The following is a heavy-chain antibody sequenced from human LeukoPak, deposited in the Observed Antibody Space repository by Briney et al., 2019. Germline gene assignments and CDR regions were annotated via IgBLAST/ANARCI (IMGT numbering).Heavy chain of an antibody. CDR1: RYTFAGYY. Sequence: ASVKVSCKASRYTFAGYYMHWVRQAPGQELEGMGWINPNSGGTTYAQKFQGRVTMTRDTSISTAFMELTRLRSDDTAVYYCARDAYGLGSYPDYWGQGTLVTVSS. J-gene: IGHJ4*02. D-gene: IGHD3-10*01. CDR2: INPNSGGT. V-gene: IGHV1-2*02. CDR3: ARDAYGLGSYPDY.